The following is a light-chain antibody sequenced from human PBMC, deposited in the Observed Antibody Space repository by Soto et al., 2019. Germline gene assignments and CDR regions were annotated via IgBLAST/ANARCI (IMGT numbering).Light chain of an antibody. CDR3: QQSYSTPRT. Sequence: DIQMTQSPSTLSASVVDRVTITCRASQSISSWLAWYQQKPGKAPKLLIYDASSLESGVPSRFSGSGSGTEFTLTISSLQPDDFATYYCQQSYSTPRTFGQGTRLEIK. CDR1: QSISSW. V-gene: IGKV1-5*01. J-gene: IGKJ5*01. CDR2: DAS.